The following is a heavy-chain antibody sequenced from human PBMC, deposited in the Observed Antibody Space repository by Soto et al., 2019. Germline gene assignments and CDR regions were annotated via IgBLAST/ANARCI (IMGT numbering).Heavy chain of an antibody. CDR1: GFTFSSYG. J-gene: IGHJ6*02. D-gene: IGHD2-2*02. Sequence: LRPSSAASGFTFSSYGKQWVRQAPGVWLERGQAIWYGGSNKYYADSVKGRFTISRDNSKNTLYLQMNSLRAEDTAVYYCARDQQNIVVVPAAIRGYYYYGMDVWGQGITLTVSS. CDR3: ARDQQNIVVVPAAIRGYYYYGMDV. CDR2: IWYGGSNK. V-gene: IGHV3-33*01.